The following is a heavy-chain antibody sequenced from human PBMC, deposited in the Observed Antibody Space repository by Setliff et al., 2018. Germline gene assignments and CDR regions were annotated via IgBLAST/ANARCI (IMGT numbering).Heavy chain of an antibody. CDR2: VYHSGST. V-gene: IGHV4-38-2*02. Sequence: PSETLSLTCTVSGYSISSGYYWGWVRQPPGKGLEWIGSVYHSGSTYYNPSLKSRVTISVDTSKSQFSLKLSSVAAADTAVYYCARDAFDIWGQGTMVTVSS. CDR3: ARDAFDI. CDR1: GYSISSGYY. J-gene: IGHJ3*02.